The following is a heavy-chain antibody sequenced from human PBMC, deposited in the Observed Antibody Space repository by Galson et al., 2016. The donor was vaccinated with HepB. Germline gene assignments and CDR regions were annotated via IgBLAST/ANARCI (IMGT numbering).Heavy chain of an antibody. V-gene: IGHV3-30*18. CDR3: AKGLYNDFWSGFRPYYDYVMDI. Sequence: SLRLSCAASGFTFSSYGMHWVRQAPGQGLEWVAVVSFDGSQKYYPDSVKGRFAISRDNSKNTLFLHVSSLSSEDTAVYYCAKGLYNDFWSGFRPYYDYVMDIWGQGTTVTVSS. J-gene: IGHJ6*02. CDR2: VSFDGSQK. D-gene: IGHD3-3*01. CDR1: GFTFSSYG.